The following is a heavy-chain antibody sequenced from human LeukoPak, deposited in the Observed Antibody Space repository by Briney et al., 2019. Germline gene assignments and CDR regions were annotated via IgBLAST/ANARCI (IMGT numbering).Heavy chain of an antibody. Sequence: SETLSLTCTVSRGSISSYYWNWIRQSPRRGLEWIGYMFNSGSPNYNPSLKSGVAISIDTSKNQFSLKLSSVTAADTAVYYCARGSRYCSTTSSSSFDYWGQGTLVTVSS. J-gene: IGHJ4*02. D-gene: IGHD2-2*01. CDR2: MFNSGSP. CDR1: RGSISSYY. CDR3: ARGSRYCSTTSSSSFDY. V-gene: IGHV4-59*01.